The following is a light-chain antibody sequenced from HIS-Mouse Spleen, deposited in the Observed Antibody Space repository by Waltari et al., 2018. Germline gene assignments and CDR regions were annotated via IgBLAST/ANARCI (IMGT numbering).Light chain of an antibody. J-gene: IGKJ1*01. V-gene: IGKV1-9*01. CDR2: AAS. CDR1: QGISSY. Sequence: IQLTQSPSFLSASVGDRVTITCRASQGISSYLAWYQQKPGKAPKLLIYAASTLQSGVPSRFSGSGSATEFTLTISSLQPEDFATYYCQQLNSYHPTFGQGTKVEIK. CDR3: QQLNSYHPT.